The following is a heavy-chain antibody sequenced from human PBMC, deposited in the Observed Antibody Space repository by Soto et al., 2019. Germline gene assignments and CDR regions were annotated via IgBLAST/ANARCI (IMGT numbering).Heavy chain of an antibody. V-gene: IGHV1-69*01. CDR1: GGTFSSYA. CDR3: ARGYYDSSGYYYPPDDSGNYYGMDV. Sequence: QVQLVQSGAEVKKPGSSVKVSCKASGGTFSSYAISWVRQAPGRGLEWMGGIIPIFGTANYAQKFQGRVTITADESTSTAYMELSSLRSEDTAVYYCARGYYDSSGYYYPPDDSGNYYGMDVWGQGTTVTVSS. CDR2: IIPIFGTA. J-gene: IGHJ6*02. D-gene: IGHD3-22*01.